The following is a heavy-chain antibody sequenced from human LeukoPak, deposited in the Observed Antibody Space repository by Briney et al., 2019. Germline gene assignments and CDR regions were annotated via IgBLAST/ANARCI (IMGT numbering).Heavy chain of an antibody. V-gene: IGHV1-18*01. Sequence: ASVKVSCKASGYTFTSYGISWVRQAPGQGLEWMGWISAYNGNTNYAQKLQGRVTMTTDTSTSTANMELRSLRSDDTAVYYCARAVVGATIDYWGQGTLVTVSS. CDR2: ISAYNGNT. CDR3: ARAVVGATIDY. D-gene: IGHD1-26*01. CDR1: GYTFTSYG. J-gene: IGHJ4*02.